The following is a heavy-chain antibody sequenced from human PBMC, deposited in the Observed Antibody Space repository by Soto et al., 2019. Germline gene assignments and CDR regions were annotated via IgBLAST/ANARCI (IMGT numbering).Heavy chain of an antibody. CDR2: ISWNSGSI. CDR1: EFTFSSFE. V-gene: IGHV3-9*01. D-gene: IGHD6-19*01. J-gene: IGHJ5*02. Sequence: EVQLVESGGGLVQPGGSLRLSCVASEFTFSSFEMNWVRQAPGKGLEWVSGISWNSGSIGYADSVKGRFTISRDNAKNSLYLQMNSLRAEDTALYYCAKGGWDLWGQGTLVTVSS. CDR3: AKGGWDL.